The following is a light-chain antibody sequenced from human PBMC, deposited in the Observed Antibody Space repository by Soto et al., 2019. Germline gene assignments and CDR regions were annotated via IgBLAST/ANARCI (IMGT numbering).Light chain of an antibody. CDR2: GAS. Sequence: EIVMTQSPATLSVSPGERLTLSCRASQSVTSRLAWYQQKPGQAPRLLIFGASTRATGIPARFSGSGSGTEVALTISSLQSEDFAVDYWQQYHNRWTFGQGTKVEIK. CDR3: QQYHNRWT. CDR1: QSVTSR. V-gene: IGKV3-15*01. J-gene: IGKJ1*01.